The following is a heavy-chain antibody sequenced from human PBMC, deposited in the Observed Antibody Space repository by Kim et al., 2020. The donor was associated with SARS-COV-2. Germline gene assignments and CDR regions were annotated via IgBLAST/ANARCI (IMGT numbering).Heavy chain of an antibody. CDR3: VRDPPDGYWYVDS. D-gene: IGHD3-22*01. Sequence: YADSVKGRFTISRDNAKNSLYLQMNSLRVEDTGVYYCVRDPPDGYWYVDSWGQGTLVTVSS. V-gene: IGHV3-48*03. J-gene: IGHJ4*02.